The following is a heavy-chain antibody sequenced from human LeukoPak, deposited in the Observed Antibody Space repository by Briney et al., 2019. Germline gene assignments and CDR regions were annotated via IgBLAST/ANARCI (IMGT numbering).Heavy chain of an antibody. V-gene: IGHV4-34*01. CDR3: ATQILLCHYY. D-gene: IGHD2/OR15-2a*01. CDR2: INHSGIT. Sequence: SENLSLTCAVYGGSFSGYYWSWIRQPPGKGLEWIGEINHSGITNYNPSLKSRVTISVDTSKNQFSLKLNSVTAADTAVYYCATQILLCHYYWGQGTLVTVSS. J-gene: IGHJ4*02. CDR1: GGSFSGYY.